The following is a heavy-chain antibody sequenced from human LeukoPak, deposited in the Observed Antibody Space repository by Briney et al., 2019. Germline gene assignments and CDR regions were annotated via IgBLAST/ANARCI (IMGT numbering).Heavy chain of an antibody. J-gene: IGHJ4*02. V-gene: IGHV4-39*01. Sequence: PSETLSLTCTVSGFSISNNYYYWAWIPQPPGEGLELIVYVHFTGSTFYNSSLKSRVTISADPSQNQFPLSLTSVTAADTAVHYCATLGLLRGAGFNLATHFDFWGQGTLVTVSS. CDR3: ATLGLLRGAGFNLATHFDF. CDR1: GFSISNNYYY. D-gene: IGHD1-26*01. CDR2: VHFTGST.